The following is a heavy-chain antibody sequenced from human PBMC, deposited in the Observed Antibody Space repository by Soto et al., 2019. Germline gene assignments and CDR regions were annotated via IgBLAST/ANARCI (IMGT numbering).Heavy chain of an antibody. J-gene: IGHJ4*02. Sequence: EVQLVESGGGLVQPGGSLRLSCAASGFTFSSYSMNWVRQAPGKGLEWVSYISSSSSTIYYADSVKGRFTISRDNAKNSLYLQMNSLRDEDTAVYYCARENYYDSSGYYYSDRFDYWGQGTLVTVSS. D-gene: IGHD3-22*01. CDR3: ARENYYDSSGYYYSDRFDY. V-gene: IGHV3-48*02. CDR1: GFTFSSYS. CDR2: ISSSSSTI.